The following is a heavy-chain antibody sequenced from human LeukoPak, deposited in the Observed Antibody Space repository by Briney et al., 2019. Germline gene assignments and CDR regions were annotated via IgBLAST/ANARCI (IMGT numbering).Heavy chain of an antibody. CDR2: IYHSGST. V-gene: IGHV4-30-2*01. CDR1: GGSISSGGYS. CDR3: ARVLSMVATRRRYFDY. Sequence: SETLSLTCAVSGGSISSGGYSWSWIRQPPGKGLEWIGYIYHSGSTYYNPSLKSRVTISVDRSKNQFSLKLSSVTAADTAVYYCARVLSMVATRRRYFDYWGQGTLVTVSS. J-gene: IGHJ4*02. D-gene: IGHD5-12*01.